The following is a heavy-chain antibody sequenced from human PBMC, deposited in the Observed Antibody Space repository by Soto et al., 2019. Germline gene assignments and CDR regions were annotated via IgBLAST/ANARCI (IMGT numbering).Heavy chain of an antibody. CDR3: ARDRSRSGSNSLDV. V-gene: IGHV3-53*04. CDR1: GFTVSSNY. Sequence: EVQLVESGGGLVQPGGSLRLSCAASGFTVSSNYMSWLRQAPGKGLGWVSVIYSGGSTYYADSVKGRFTISRHNSKNTLYRQMTRLRAEVTAEYYCARDRSRSGSNSLDVWGQGTTVTVSS. J-gene: IGHJ6*02. D-gene: IGHD3-10*01. CDR2: IYSGGST.